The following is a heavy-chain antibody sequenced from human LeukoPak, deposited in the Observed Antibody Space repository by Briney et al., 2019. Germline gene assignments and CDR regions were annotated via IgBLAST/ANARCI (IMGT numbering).Heavy chain of an antibody. CDR1: GDTFTTYT. Sequence: ASVKVPCKASGDTFTTYTIAWVRQAPGQGLEYMGGIIPLLQTADYAQRFQGKVTITADESTNTAYLALSSLTSEDTAVYYCARLVGSSFDYWGQGTLVIVSS. CDR2: IIPLLQTA. V-gene: IGHV1-69*13. CDR3: ARLVGSSFDY. J-gene: IGHJ4*02. D-gene: IGHD1-26*01.